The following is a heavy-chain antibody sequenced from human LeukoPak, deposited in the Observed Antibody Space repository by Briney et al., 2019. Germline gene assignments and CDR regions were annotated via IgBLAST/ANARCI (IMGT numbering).Heavy chain of an antibody. J-gene: IGHJ4*02. CDR3: AKGDSTSLFDY. V-gene: IGHV3-48*01. CDR1: GFTFSSYS. D-gene: IGHD2-21*02. CDR2: ISSGSGTI. Sequence: AGGSLRLSCAASGFTFSSYSMNWVRQAPGKGLEWVSYISSGSGTIYYADSVKGRFTISRDNSKNTLYLQMNSLRAEDTAVYYCAKGDSTSLFDYWGQGTLVTVSS.